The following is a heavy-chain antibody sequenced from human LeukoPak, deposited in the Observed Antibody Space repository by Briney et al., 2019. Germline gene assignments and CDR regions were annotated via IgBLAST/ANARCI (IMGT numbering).Heavy chain of an antibody. D-gene: IGHD2-2*01. Sequence: PSETLSLTCAVYGGSFSGYYWSWIRQPPGKGLECIGEINHSGSTNYNPSLKSRVTISVDTSKNQFSLKLSSVTAADTAVYYCARGLKVPAAMPGDWFDPWGQGTLVTVSS. V-gene: IGHV4-34*01. CDR3: ARGLKVPAAMPGDWFDP. CDR1: GGSFSGYY. CDR2: INHSGST. J-gene: IGHJ5*02.